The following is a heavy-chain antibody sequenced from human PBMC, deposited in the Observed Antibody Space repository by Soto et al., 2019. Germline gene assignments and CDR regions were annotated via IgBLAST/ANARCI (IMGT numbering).Heavy chain of an antibody. D-gene: IGHD3-10*01. J-gene: IGHJ4*02. CDR1: GGSFSTYA. CDR3: ARDRDYDGWGNYFNRIDF. CDR2: IIPLFATP. Sequence: QVQLVQSGAAVKKPGSSVKVSCKASGGSFSTYAISWLRQAPVQGLEWMGGIIPLFATPNYAQRVQGRVTITADESTSTAYMELSRLRSADTAVYYCARDRDYDGWGNYFNRIDFWGQGTLVTVSS. V-gene: IGHV1-69*01.